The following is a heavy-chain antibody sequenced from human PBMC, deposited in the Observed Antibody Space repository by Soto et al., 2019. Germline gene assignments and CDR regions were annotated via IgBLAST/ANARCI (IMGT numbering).Heavy chain of an antibody. CDR1: GGSFSGYY. J-gene: IGHJ5*02. CDR3: ARARGVLLLFMREGWFDP. D-gene: IGHD3-10*01. V-gene: IGHV4-34*01. CDR2: INHSGST. Sequence: QVQLQQWGAGLLKPSETLSLTCAVYGGSFSGYYWSWIRQPPGKGLEWIGEINHSGSTNYNPSLKSRCTISVDTSKSQFSLKLSFVAAADMAVYYCARARGVLLLFMREGWFDPWGQGTLVTGSS.